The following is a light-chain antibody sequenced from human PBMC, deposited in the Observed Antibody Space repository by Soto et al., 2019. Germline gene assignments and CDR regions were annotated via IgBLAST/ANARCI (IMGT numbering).Light chain of an antibody. CDR2: GAS. Sequence: EIVLTQSPGTLSWSPGERATLSCRVSQSVSSSYLAWYQQKPGQAPRLLIYGASSRATGIPDRFSGSGSGTDFTLTISRLEPEDFAVYFCQQYDSSPVTFGQGTKVDIK. V-gene: IGKV3-20*01. CDR1: QSVSSSY. J-gene: IGKJ1*01. CDR3: QQYDSSPVT.